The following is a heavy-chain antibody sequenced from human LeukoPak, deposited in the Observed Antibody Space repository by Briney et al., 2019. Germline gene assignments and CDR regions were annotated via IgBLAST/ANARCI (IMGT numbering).Heavy chain of an antibody. CDR1: GFTFDDYG. V-gene: IGHV3-20*04. CDR2: INWNGGST. J-gene: IGHJ4*02. D-gene: IGHD3-22*01. CDR3: ARGDRSCYDSSGYPFYDY. Sequence: GGSLRLSCAASGFTFDDYGMSWVRQAPGKGLEWGSGINWNGGSTGYADSVKGRFTISRDNAKNSLYLQMNSLRAEDTALYYCARGDRSCYDSSGYPFYDYWGQGTLVTVSS.